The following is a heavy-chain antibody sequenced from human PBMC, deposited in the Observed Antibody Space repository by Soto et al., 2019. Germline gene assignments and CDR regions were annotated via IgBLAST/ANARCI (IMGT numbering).Heavy chain of an antibody. Sequence: TLSLTCTVSGGSISSGDYYWSWIRQPPGKGLEWIGYIYYSGSTYYNPSLKSRVTISVDTSKNQFSLKLSSVTAADTAVYYCARDGLYYYYGMDVWGQGTTVTVS. CDR2: IYYSGST. CDR3: ARDGLYYYYGMDV. J-gene: IGHJ6*02. CDR1: GGSISSGDYY. V-gene: IGHV4-30-4*01.